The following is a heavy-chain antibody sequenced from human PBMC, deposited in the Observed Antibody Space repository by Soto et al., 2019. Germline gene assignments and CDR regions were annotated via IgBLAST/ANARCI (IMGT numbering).Heavy chain of an antibody. V-gene: IGHV4-31*03. CDR1: GGSISSGGYY. CDR3: ARDGRVNCISTSCPYNRFDP. Sequence: QVQLQESGPGLVKPSQTLSLTCTVSGGSISSGGYYWSWIRQHPGKGLEWIGYIYYSGSTYYNPSLKSRVTISVDTSKNQFSLKLSSVTAADTAVYYCARDGRVNCISTSCPYNRFDPWGQGTLVTVSS. CDR2: IYYSGST. D-gene: IGHD2-2*01. J-gene: IGHJ5*02.